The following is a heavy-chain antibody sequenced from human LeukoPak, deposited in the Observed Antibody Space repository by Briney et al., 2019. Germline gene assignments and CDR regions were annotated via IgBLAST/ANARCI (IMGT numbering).Heavy chain of an antibody. CDR1: GFTFSSYA. Sequence: GGSLRLSCAASGFTFSSYAMSWVRQAPGKGLEWASGISGSGGSTYYADSVKGRFTISRDKSKNTLYLQMNSLRAEDTAVYYCAKNTAMVASNFDYWGQGTLVTVSS. V-gene: IGHV3-23*01. D-gene: IGHD5-18*01. J-gene: IGHJ4*02. CDR2: ISGSGGST. CDR3: AKNTAMVASNFDY.